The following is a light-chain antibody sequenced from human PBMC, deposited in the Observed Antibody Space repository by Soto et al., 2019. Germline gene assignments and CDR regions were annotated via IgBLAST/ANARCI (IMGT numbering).Light chain of an antibody. V-gene: IGLV2-14*01. CDR1: NSDVGGYNY. Sequence: QSALTQPASVSGSPGQSITISCTGTNSDVGGYNYVSWYQQHPDTVPKLIIFEVSNRPSGVSPRFSGSKSGNTASLTISGLQAEDEADYYCRSYTSTNSRVFGTRTKLTVL. CDR2: EVS. J-gene: IGLJ1*01. CDR3: RSYTSTNSRV.